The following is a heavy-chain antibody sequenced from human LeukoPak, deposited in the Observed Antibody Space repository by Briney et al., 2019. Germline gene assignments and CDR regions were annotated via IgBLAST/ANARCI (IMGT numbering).Heavy chain of an antibody. V-gene: IGHV3-7*05. CDR3: ATWSNAWEFDY. D-gene: IGHD1-26*01. CDR1: GFTFSSSW. J-gene: IGHJ4*02. Sequence: GGSLRLSCAASGFTFSSSWMTWVRQAPGKGLEWVAHINEGGSDKYYADSVTGRFSISRDNTKNSLYLQMSSLRAEDTAVYYCATWSNAWEFDYWGQGTLVSVSS. CDR2: INEGGSDK.